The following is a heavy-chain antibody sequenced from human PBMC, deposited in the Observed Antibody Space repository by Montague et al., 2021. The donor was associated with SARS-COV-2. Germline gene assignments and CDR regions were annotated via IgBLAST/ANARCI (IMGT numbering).Heavy chain of an antibody. CDR2: IYYSGTT. Sequence: SETLSLTCTVSGGSLSSYYWGWIRQPPGKGLEWIGSIYYSGTTYXNPSLKSRVTISVDTSKNQFSLKLSSVTAADMAVYYCARHVRSLMVRGPDFDYWGQGTLVTVSS. V-gene: IGHV4-39*01. CDR1: GGSLSSYY. CDR3: ARHVRSLMVRGPDFDY. D-gene: IGHD3-10*01. J-gene: IGHJ4*02.